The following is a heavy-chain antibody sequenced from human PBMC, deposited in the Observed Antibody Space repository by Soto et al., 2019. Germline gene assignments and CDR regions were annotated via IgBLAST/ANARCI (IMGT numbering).Heavy chain of an antibody. V-gene: IGHV3-30*18. CDR3: AKGRIAVAAGAFDS. CDR1: GFTFSSYA. CDR2: ISDDGSSK. D-gene: IGHD6-19*01. J-gene: IGHJ3*01. Sequence: QVHLVESGGGVVLPGRSLRLSCADSGFTFSSYAMHWVRQAPGKGLEWVAIISDDGSSKHYADSVNGRFTISRDNSKNTLYLQMNSLRGEVTAVYFCAKGRIAVAAGAFDSWGPGTRVIVSS.